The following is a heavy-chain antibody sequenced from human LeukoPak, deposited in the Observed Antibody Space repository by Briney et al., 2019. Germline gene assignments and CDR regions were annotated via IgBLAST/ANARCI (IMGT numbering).Heavy chain of an antibody. D-gene: IGHD5-24*01. Sequence: GESLKISCEGCGYSFTSYWIAWVRQMPGKGLEGMGIIYPGDSDTRYSPSFQGQVTISADKSINTAYLQWSSLKASDTAMYYCARHSEMATMWGYFDYWGQGTVVTVSS. V-gene: IGHV5-51*01. CDR2: IYPGDSDT. CDR3: ARHSEMATMWGYFDY. CDR1: GYSFTSYW. J-gene: IGHJ4*02.